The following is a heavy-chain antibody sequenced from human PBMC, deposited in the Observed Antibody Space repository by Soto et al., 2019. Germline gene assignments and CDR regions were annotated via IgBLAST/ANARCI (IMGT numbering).Heavy chain of an antibody. V-gene: IGHV4-34*01. J-gene: IGHJ5*02. D-gene: IGHD2-21*01. Sequence: SETLSLTCAVYGASLSDNYCNWLRQPPGKGLEWIGEINHSGNTNYNPSLRSRVTISIDTSKNQLSLNLRSVSAADTAVYYCARGRGEFDAWGRGTPVTVSS. CDR1: GASLSDNY. CDR3: ARGRGEFDA. CDR2: INHSGNT.